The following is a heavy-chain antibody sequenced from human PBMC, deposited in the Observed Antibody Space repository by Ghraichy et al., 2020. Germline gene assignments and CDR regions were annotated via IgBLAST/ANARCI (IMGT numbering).Heavy chain of an antibody. V-gene: IGHV3-23*01. CDR3: AKDTGRGSYYSGFDP. CDR2: ISGSGGST. J-gene: IGHJ5*02. Sequence: GGSLRLSCAASGFTFSSYAMSWVRQAPGKGLEWVSAISGSGGSTYYADSVKGRFTISRDNSKNTLYLQMNSLRAEDTAVYYCAKDTGRGSYYSGFDPWGQGTLVTVSS. D-gene: IGHD1-26*01. CDR1: GFTFSSYA.